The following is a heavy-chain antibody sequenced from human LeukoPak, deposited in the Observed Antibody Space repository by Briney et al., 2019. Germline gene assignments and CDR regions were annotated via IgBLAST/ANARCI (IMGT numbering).Heavy chain of an antibody. CDR1: GFTFSSYS. CDR2: ISSSSSYI. D-gene: IGHD3/OR15-3a*01. V-gene: IGHV3-21*01. Sequence: GGSLRLSCAASGFTFSSYSMNWVRQAPGKGLEWVSSISSSSSYIYYADSVKGRFTISRDNAKNSLYLQMNSLRAEDTAVYYCARGPRRFKIGHDYWGQGTLVTVSS. J-gene: IGHJ4*02. CDR3: ARGPRRFKIGHDY.